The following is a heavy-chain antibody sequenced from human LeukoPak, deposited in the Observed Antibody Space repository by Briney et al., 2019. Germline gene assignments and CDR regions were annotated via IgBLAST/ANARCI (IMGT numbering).Heavy chain of an antibody. D-gene: IGHD2-2*01. CDR3: ATLPAASAHSFDI. J-gene: IGHJ3*02. CDR2: TRNRADGYTT. V-gene: IGHV3-72*01. CDR1: GFTFSDHN. Sequence: TGGSLRLSCAASGASGFTFSDHNMDWVRQAPGKGLEWIGRTRNRADGYTTYYAASVKGRFTISRDELQNSLYLQMNSLRSEDTAVYYCATLPAASAHSFDIWGQGTMVTVSS.